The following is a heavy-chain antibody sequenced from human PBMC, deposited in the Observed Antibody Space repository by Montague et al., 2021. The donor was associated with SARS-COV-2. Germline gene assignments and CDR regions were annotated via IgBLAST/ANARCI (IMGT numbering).Heavy chain of an antibody. J-gene: IGHJ6*02. CDR3: ARIQAELWQNYYSYDMDF. CDR1: GFSLSTSGMC. D-gene: IGHD5-18*01. V-gene: IGHV2-70*01. Sequence: PALGKPTQTLTLTCTFSGFSLSTSGMCVSWIRQPPGKALEWLALIDWDDDKYYSTSLESRLTISKDTSKNQVVLTMTNMDPVDTATYYCARIQAELWQNYYSYDMDFWGQGTTVTVSS. CDR2: IDWDDDK.